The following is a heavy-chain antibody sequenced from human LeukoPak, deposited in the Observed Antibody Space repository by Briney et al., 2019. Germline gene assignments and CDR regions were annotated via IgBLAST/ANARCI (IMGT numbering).Heavy chain of an antibody. CDR3: ARHKYSGYERVFDY. CDR2: IYYTGST. Sequence: SETLSPTCTVSGGSISGYFWVWIRQPPGKGLEWIGYIYYTGSTNYNPSLKSRVTISIDTSKNQFSLTLNSVTAADTGVYYCARHKYSGYERVFDYWGQGTLVTVSS. CDR1: GGSISGYF. D-gene: IGHD5-12*01. J-gene: IGHJ4*02. V-gene: IGHV4-59*08.